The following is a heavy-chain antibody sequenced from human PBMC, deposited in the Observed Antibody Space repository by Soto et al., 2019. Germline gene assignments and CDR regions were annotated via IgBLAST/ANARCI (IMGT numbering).Heavy chain of an antibody. CDR1: GGSIGSGSYY. Sequence: QVQLQESGPGLVKPSQTLSLTCTVSGGSIGSGSYYWSWIRQHPGKGLEWIGYINYSGSTVYIPSLKSRVTTSIDTSTTHFSLKLSSVTAADTAVYYCARAGYDRDGGGYYYFDYWGQGTLVTVSS. CDR2: INYSGST. CDR3: ARAGYDRDGGGYYYFDY. V-gene: IGHV4-31*03. D-gene: IGHD3-22*01. J-gene: IGHJ4*02.